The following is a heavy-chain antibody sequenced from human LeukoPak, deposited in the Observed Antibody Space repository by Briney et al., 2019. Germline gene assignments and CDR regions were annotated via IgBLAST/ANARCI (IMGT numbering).Heavy chain of an antibody. CDR2: IGSSGAAI. D-gene: IGHD3-22*01. Sequence: PGGSLRLSCAVSGFPFSIYEMNCVRQAPGKGLEWVSNIGSSGAAIYYADSVRGRFTISRDNAKNSLYLQMNSLRAEDTAVYYCALLVVASAFDYRGEGALVTVSS. J-gene: IGHJ4*02. CDR1: GFPFSIYE. V-gene: IGHV3-48*03. CDR3: ALLVVASAFDY.